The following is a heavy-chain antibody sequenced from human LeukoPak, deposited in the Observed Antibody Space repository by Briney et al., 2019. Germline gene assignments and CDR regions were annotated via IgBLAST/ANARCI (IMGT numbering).Heavy chain of an antibody. D-gene: IGHD3-16*01. CDR2: IDHSGNTIY. Sequence: PSETLSLTCTVAGETMSNYYWNWIRQPPGKGLEWIGYIDHSGNTIYNYNPSLTSRVIISADASQNQFSQKLSSVTAADTAVYYCARDPSYYDYEVIWGQGTLVTVSS. V-gene: IGHV4-59*01. J-gene: IGHJ4*02. CDR3: ARDPSYYDYEVI. CDR1: GETMSNYY.